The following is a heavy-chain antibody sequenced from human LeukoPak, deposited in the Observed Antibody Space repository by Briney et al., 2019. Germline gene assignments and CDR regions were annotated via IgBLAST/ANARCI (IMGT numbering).Heavy chain of an antibody. D-gene: IGHD4-23*01. Sequence: ASVKVSCKASGYTFTGYYMHWVRQAPGQGLEWMGWINPNNGSTSYAQKFQGRVTMTRDMSTSTDYMELSSLRSEDTAVYYCARDNSVEDTAWWFDPWGQGTLVTVSS. CDR3: ARDNSVEDTAWWFDP. CDR1: GYTFTGYY. V-gene: IGHV1-2*02. CDR2: INPNNGST. J-gene: IGHJ5*02.